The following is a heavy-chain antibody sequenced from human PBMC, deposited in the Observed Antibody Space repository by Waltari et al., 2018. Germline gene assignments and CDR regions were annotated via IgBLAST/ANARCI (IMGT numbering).Heavy chain of an antibody. CDR2: IYTSGSP. Sequence: QVQLQESGPGLVKPSETLSLTCTVSGGSISSYYWSWIRQPPGKGLEWIGYIYTSGSPNYNPSLKSRVTISVDTSKNQFSLKLSSVTAADTAVYYCATLRVALAAGGWFDPWGQGTLVTVSS. CDR3: ATLRVALAAGGWFDP. D-gene: IGHD6-13*01. CDR1: GGSISSYY. J-gene: IGHJ5*02. V-gene: IGHV4-4*09.